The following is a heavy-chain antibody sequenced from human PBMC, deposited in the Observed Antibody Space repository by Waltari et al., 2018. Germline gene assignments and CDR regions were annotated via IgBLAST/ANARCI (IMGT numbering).Heavy chain of an antibody. V-gene: IGHV4-34*01. J-gene: IGHJ2*01. D-gene: IGHD4-17*01. CDR1: GGSFSGYY. CDR2: INHSGST. Sequence: QVQLQQWGAGLLKPSETLSLTCAVYGGSFSGYYWSWIRQPPGKGLEWIGEINHSGSTNYNPALKSRVTISVDTSKNQFSLKLSSVTAADTAVYYCARGGGHDYGDLFWYFDLWGRGTLVTVSS. CDR3: ARGGGHDYGDLFWYFDL.